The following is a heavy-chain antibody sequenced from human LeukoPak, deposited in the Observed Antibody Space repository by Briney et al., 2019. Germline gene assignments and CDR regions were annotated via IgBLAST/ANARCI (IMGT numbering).Heavy chain of an antibody. D-gene: IGHD3-22*01. V-gene: IGHV3-30*03. CDR1: GFTFSSYG. Sequence: GGSLRLSCAASGFTFSSYGMHWVRQAPGKGLEWVAVISYDGSNKYYADSVKGRFTISRDNSKNTLYLQMNSLRAEDTAVYYCARRQWLFGVRVPLGGMDVWGQGTTVTVSS. CDR3: ARRQWLFGVRVPLGGMDV. J-gene: IGHJ6*02. CDR2: ISYDGSNK.